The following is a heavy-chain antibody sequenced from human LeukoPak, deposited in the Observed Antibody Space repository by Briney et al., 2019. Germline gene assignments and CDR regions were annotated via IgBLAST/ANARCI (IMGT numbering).Heavy chain of an antibody. V-gene: IGHV3-11*05. CDR1: GFTFSGYY. Sequence: GWSLGRSGATSGFTFSGYYMSWIRQAPGKELEWVSYISSSSSYTNYADSVKGRFTISRDNAKNSLYLQMNSLRAEDTAVYYCARDWAVAGIFDPWGQGTLVTVSS. J-gene: IGHJ5*02. CDR2: ISSSSSYT. CDR3: ARDWAVAGIFDP. D-gene: IGHD6-19*01.